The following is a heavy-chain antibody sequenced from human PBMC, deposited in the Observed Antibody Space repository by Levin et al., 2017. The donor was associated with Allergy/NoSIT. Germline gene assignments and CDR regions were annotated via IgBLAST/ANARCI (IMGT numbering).Heavy chain of an antibody. CDR2: IDPRDSYT. V-gene: IGHV5-10-1*01. D-gene: IGHD2-2*01. CDR3: AKNAAFCSTSSCPDDS. J-gene: IGHJ4*02. Sequence: KVSCKGSGYTFIKYWITWVRQLPGKGLEWMGRIDPRDSYTNYSPSFEGHVTIAADTSVNTAFLQRSSLKASDTAVYYCAKNAAFCSTSSCPDDSWGQGTLVIVSS. CDR1: GYTFIKYW.